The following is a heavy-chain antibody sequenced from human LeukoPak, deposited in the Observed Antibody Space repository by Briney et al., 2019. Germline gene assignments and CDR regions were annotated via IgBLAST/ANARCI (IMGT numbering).Heavy chain of an antibody. CDR1: GGTFSSYA. D-gene: IGHD2-2*01. V-gene: IGHV1-69*04. J-gene: IGHJ6*03. Sequence: ASVKVSCKASGGTFSSYAISWVRQAPGQGLEWMGRIIPILGIANYAQKFQGRVTMTEDTFTDTAYMELSSLRSEDTAVYYCATSPRYCSSTSCSYYYYMDVWGKGTTVTVSS. CDR2: IIPILGIA. CDR3: ATSPRYCSSTSCSYYYYMDV.